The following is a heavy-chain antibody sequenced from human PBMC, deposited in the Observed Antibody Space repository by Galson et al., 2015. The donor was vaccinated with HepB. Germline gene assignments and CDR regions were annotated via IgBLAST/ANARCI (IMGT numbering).Heavy chain of an antibody. CDR1: GFTFSSYA. CDR2: ISYDGSNK. D-gene: IGHD2-2*01. V-gene: IGHV3-30-3*01. Sequence: SLRLSCAASGFTFSSYAMHWVRQAPGKGLEWVAVISYDGSNKYYADSVKGRFTISRDNSKNTLYLQMNSLRAEDTAVYYCARDWGYCSSTSCYLSGSPLTDGTDYWGQGTLVTVSS. CDR3: ARDWGYCSSTSCYLSGSPLTDGTDY. J-gene: IGHJ4*02.